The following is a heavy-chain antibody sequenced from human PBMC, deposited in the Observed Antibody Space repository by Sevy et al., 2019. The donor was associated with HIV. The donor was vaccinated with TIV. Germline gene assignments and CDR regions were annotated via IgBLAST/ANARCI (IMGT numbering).Heavy chain of an antibody. D-gene: IGHD2-15*01. CDR3: ARIFHCNGPLDY. CDR1: GASINNADYY. CDR2: IYYSGRD. Sequence: SETLSLTCTVSGASINNADYYWTWIRHHPGKGLEWIGYIYYSGRDYYNPSLKSRVTISVDTSKNQFSLRLSSVTAADTAVYYCARIFHCNGPLDYWGQGTLVTVSS. V-gene: IGHV4-31*03. J-gene: IGHJ4*02.